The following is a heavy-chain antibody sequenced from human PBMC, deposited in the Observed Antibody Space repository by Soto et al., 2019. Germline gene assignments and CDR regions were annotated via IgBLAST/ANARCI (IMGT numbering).Heavy chain of an antibody. Sequence: QVQLVQSGGEVKRPGASVKVSCKTSGYTFSNYGITWVRQAPGQPLEWLGWISLYSDGTNYAQKFQGRVSMTTDTSTPTAYMELRTLRSDDTAVYSCARVVPGAEAWFGPWGQGTLVTVPS. V-gene: IGHV1-18*01. CDR3: ARVVPGAEAWFGP. CDR2: ISLYSDGT. J-gene: IGHJ5*02. D-gene: IGHD2-2*01. CDR1: GYTFSNYG.